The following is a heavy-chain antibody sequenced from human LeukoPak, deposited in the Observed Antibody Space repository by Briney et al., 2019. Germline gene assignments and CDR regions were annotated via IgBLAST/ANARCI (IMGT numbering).Heavy chain of an antibody. J-gene: IGHJ3*02. CDR3: ATSIAVDAFDI. Sequence: PGGSLRLSCEGSGFNFNNYAMHWVRQAPGKGLEWVALITYDGSRVSYADSVKARFTISRDNAKNSLYLQMNSLRAEDTAVYYCATSIAVDAFDIWGQGTMVTVSS. CDR2: ITYDGSRV. D-gene: IGHD6-19*01. CDR1: GFNFNNYA. V-gene: IGHV3-30*04.